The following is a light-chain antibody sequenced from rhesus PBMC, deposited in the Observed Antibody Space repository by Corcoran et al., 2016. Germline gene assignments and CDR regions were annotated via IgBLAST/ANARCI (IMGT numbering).Light chain of an antibody. CDR3: QQYSSRPYS. CDR2: KAS. J-gene: IGKJ2*01. CDR1: QGISSW. Sequence: DIQMTQSPSSLSASVGDTVTITCRASQGISSWLAWYQQKPGKPPKLLTYKASSLQSGVPSRFSGSGSGTDFNLTISSLQSEDFATYYCQQYSSRPYSFGQGTKVEIK. V-gene: IGKV1-22*01.